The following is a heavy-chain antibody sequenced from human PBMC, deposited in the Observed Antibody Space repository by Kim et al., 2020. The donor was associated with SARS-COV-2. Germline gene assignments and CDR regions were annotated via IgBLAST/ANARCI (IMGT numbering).Heavy chain of an antibody. J-gene: IGHJ4*02. CDR2: IYYSGST. CDR3: VWAGSGWVDY. CDR1: GGSISSSSYY. V-gene: IGHV4-39*01. D-gene: IGHD6-19*01. Sequence: SETLSLTCTVSGGSISSSSYYWGWIRQPPGKGLEWIGSIYYSGSTYYNPSLKSRVTISVDTSKNQFSLKLSSVTAADTAVYYCVWAGSGWVDYWGQGTLVTVSS.